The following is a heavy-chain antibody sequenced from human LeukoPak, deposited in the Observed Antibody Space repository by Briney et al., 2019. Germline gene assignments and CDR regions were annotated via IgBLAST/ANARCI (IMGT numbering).Heavy chain of an antibody. CDR2: IYYSGST. V-gene: IGHV4-59*01. D-gene: IGHD2-21*01. CDR3: ARGFVL. J-gene: IGHJ4*02. CDR1: GGSISSYY. Sequence: SETLSLTCTVSGGSISSYYWSSIRQPPGKGLEWIGYIYYSGSTNYNPSLKSRVTISVDTSKNQFSLKLSSVTAADTAVYYCARGFVLWGQGTLVTVSS.